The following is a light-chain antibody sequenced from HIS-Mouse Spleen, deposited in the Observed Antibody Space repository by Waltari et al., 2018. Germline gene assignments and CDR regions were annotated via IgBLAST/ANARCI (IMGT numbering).Light chain of an antibody. Sequence: SYELTQPPSVSVSPGQTARITCSGDALPKKYAYWYQQKSGQAPVRVIYEDSKRPSGITERFSGSSSGTMATLTISGAQVEDEADYYCYSTDSSGNHRVFGGGTKLTVL. J-gene: IGLJ2*01. CDR3: YSTDSSGNHRV. V-gene: IGLV3-10*01. CDR1: ALPKKY. CDR2: EDS.